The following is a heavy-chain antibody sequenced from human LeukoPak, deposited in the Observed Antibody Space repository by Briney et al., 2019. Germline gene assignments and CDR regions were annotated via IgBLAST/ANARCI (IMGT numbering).Heavy chain of an antibody. CDR3: ARDGWSGNNWFDP. Sequence: SETLSLTCSVSGASINSYYWNWIRQSPGKGLEWLGNIHYRGTTNYNPSLKSRVTLSLDSSKSQFALKVTSVTAADTAVYYCARDGWSGNNWFDPWGQGTLVTVSS. J-gene: IGHJ5*02. D-gene: IGHD6-19*01. CDR2: IHYRGTT. CDR1: GASINSYY. V-gene: IGHV4-59*13.